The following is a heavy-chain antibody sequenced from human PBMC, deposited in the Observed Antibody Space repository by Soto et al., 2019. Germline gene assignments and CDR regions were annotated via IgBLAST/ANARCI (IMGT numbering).Heavy chain of an antibody. V-gene: IGHV1-69*06. CDR2: IIPMLGTP. Sequence: QVQLVQSGAQVKKPGSSVKVSCKVSGDTFSMDSISWVRQAPGQGLEWLGGIIPMLGTPSYAQRFQDRVTITADKDTTTAYMELSSLRSEDTAVYYCARERSRYDRSGYYRPDYWGQGTLVTVSS. CDR3: ARERSRYDRSGYYRPDY. CDR1: GDTFSMDS. J-gene: IGHJ4*02. D-gene: IGHD3-22*01.